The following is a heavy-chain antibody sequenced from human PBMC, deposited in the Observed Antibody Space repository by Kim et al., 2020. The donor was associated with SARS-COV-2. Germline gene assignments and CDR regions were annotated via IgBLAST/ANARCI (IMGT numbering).Heavy chain of an antibody. CDR2: INHSGST. CDR1: GGSFSGYY. CDR3: ARGYCSSTSCYRYYYYYG. Sequence: SESLSLTCAVYGGSFSGYYWSWIRQPPGKGLEWIGEINHSGSTNYNPSLKSRVTISVDTSKNQFSLKLSSVTTADTAVYYCARGYCSSTSCYRYYYYYG. V-gene: IGHV4-34*01. D-gene: IGHD2-2*02. J-gene: IGHJ6*01.